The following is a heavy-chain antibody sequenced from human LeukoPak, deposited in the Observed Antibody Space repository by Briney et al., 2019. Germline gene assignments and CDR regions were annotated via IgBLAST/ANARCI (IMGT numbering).Heavy chain of an antibody. Sequence: GGSLRLSCAASGFTFSSYAMSWVRQAPGKGLEWVSAISGCGGSTYYADSVKGRFTISRDNSKNTLYLQMNSLRAEDTAVYYCARVADDYSNYRPAFDIWGQGTMVTVSS. J-gene: IGHJ3*02. CDR1: GFTFSSYA. D-gene: IGHD4-11*01. CDR3: ARVADDYSNYRPAFDI. CDR2: ISGCGGST. V-gene: IGHV3-23*01.